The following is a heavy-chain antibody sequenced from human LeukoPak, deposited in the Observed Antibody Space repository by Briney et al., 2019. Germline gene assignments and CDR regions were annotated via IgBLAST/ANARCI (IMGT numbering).Heavy chain of an antibody. CDR2: ISAYNGNT. Sequence: ASVKVSCKASGYTFTSYGISWVRQASGQGLEWMGWISAYNGNTNYAQKLQGRVTMTTDTSTSTAYMELRSLRSDDTAVYYCARDQGMGASGYYYYYGMDVWGQGTTVTVSS. J-gene: IGHJ6*02. D-gene: IGHD1-26*01. CDR3: ARDQGMGASGYYYYYGMDV. CDR1: GYTFTSYG. V-gene: IGHV1-18*01.